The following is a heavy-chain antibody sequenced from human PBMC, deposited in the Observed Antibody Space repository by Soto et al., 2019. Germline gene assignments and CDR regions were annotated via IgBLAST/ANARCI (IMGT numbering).Heavy chain of an antibody. J-gene: IGHJ4*02. V-gene: IGHV4-39*01. CDR3: AGGLSSAWREF. CDR2: IYNGVGNT. D-gene: IGHD6-25*01. CDR1: GESITGYHYY. Sequence: PSETLSLTCTVSGESITGYHYYWGWIRQAPGKGLEWVGSIYNGVGNTYYNPSLKSRVTISVDTSKNQFFMRLNSVTATDTAVYFCAGGLSSAWREFWGKGTLVIVSA.